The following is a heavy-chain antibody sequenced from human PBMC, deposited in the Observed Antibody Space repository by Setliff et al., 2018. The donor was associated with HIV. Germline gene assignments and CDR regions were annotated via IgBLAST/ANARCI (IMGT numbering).Heavy chain of an antibody. J-gene: IGHJ5*02. CDR1: GYSFTNYW. Sequence: HGESLKISCKGSGYSFTNYWIGWVRQMPGKGLEWMGIIYPGDSDTRYSPSFQGQVTISADKSISTAYLQWSSLKASDTAMYYCARTPAATANWFDPWGQGTLVTVSS. V-gene: IGHV5-51*01. CDR2: IYPGDSDT. CDR3: ARTPAATANWFDP. D-gene: IGHD2-15*01.